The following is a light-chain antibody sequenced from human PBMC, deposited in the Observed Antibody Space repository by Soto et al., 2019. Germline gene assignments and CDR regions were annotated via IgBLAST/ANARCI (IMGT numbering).Light chain of an antibody. CDR3: CSYSGSDTLI. Sequence: QSALTQPRSVSESPGQSVAISCTGTSSDVGGYNYVSWYLQHPGKAPKLLVYDVNKRPSGVSDRFSGSKSGNTASLTISGLQAEDDADYYCCSYSGSDTLIFGGGTKLTVL. V-gene: IGLV2-11*01. CDR2: DVN. J-gene: IGLJ2*01. CDR1: SSDVGGYNY.